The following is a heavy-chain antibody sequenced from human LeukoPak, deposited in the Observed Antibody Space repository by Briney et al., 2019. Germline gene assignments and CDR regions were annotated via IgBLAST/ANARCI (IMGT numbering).Heavy chain of an antibody. CDR1: GGSISSSNW. CDR2: IYHSGST. D-gene: IGHD3-22*01. V-gene: IGHV4-4*02. Sequence: SEALSLTCAVSGGSISSSNWWSWVRPPPGKGLEWIGEIYHSGSTNYNPSLKSRVTISVDKSKNQFSLKLSSVTAADTAVYYCAVRGRGSSGYHWGQGTLVTVSS. J-gene: IGHJ5*02. CDR3: AVRGRGSSGYH.